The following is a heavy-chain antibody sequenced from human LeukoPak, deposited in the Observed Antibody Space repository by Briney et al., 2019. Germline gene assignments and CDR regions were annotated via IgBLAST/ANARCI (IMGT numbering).Heavy chain of an antibody. CDR2: INPSGGST. Sequence: GASVKVSCKASGYTFTSYYMHWVRQAPGQGLEWMGIINPSGGSTSYAQKFQGRVTMTRDTSTSTVYMELSSLRSEDTAVYYCAGDQVYYYDSSGYYFDYWGQGTLVTVSS. J-gene: IGHJ4*02. V-gene: IGHV1-46*01. CDR3: AGDQVYYYDSSGYYFDY. CDR1: GYTFTSYY. D-gene: IGHD3-22*01.